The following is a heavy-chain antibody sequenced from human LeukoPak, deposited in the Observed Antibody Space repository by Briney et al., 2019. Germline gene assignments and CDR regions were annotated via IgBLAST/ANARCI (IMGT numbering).Heavy chain of an antibody. CDR3: ARVDTAPDY. CDR2: ISYSGST. Sequence: SETLSLTCTVSGGSISSGSFYWGWIRQPPGKGLEWIGSISYSGSTYYNPSLKSRVTISVDTSKNQFSLKLSSVTAADTAVYYCARVDTAPDYWGQGTLVPVS. J-gene: IGHJ4*02. CDR1: GGSISSGSFY. V-gene: IGHV4-39*01. D-gene: IGHD5-18*01.